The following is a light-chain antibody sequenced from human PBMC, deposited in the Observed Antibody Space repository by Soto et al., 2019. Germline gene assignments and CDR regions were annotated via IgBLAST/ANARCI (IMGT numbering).Light chain of an antibody. V-gene: IGKV3-20*01. Sequence: EIVLTQSPGTLSLSPGEKATLSCRASQSLSTTYLSWYQQKPGQAPRLLIYAASSRATGIPDRFSASGSGTDFTLAISRVEPEDFAVYYCHQYGYSPKTFGQGTKVEIK. CDR3: HQYGYSPKT. J-gene: IGKJ1*01. CDR2: AAS. CDR1: QSLSTTY.